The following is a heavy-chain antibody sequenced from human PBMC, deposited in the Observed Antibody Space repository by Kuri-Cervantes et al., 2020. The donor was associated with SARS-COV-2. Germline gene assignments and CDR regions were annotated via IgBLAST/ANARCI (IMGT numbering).Heavy chain of an antibody. CDR3: ARGQSCSSTSCYRGAYYYYYMDV. J-gene: IGHJ6*03. Sequence: SETLSLTCTVSGDSISSGSYYWSWIRQPAGKGLECIGRTHTSGSTNYNPSLKSRVSISVDTSKNQFSLKLSSVTAADTAVYYCARGQSCSSTSCYRGAYYYYYMDVWGKGTTVTVSS. D-gene: IGHD2-2*01. CDR1: GDSISSGSYY. CDR2: THTSGST. V-gene: IGHV4-61*02.